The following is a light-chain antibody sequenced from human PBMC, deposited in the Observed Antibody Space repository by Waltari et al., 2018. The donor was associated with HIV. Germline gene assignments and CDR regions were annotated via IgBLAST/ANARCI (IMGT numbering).Light chain of an antibody. CDR1: QSDSSN. V-gene: IGKV3-15*01. Sequence: ELAMTQSPSPLSVSLGERATLSCRASQSDSSNLAWYQQKPCIPARFSGSGSGTEFTLTISSLQSEDFAVYYCQQYNNWPSFTFGPGTKVDIK. CDR3: QQYNNWPSFT. J-gene: IGKJ3*01.